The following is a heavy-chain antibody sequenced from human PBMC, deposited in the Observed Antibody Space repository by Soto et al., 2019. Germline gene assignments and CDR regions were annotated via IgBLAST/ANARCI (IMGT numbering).Heavy chain of an antibody. Sequence: PRRSLRLSCSASVFTFSSYAMSWFRQAPGKGLEWVSAISGSGGSTYYADSVKGRFTISRDNSKNTLYLQMNSLRAEDTAVYYCAKDRDFWKGLTKDYWGQGTLVTVSS. D-gene: IGHD3-3*01. V-gene: IGHV3-23*01. CDR3: AKDRDFWKGLTKDY. J-gene: IGHJ4*02. CDR2: ISGSGGST. CDR1: VFTFSSYA.